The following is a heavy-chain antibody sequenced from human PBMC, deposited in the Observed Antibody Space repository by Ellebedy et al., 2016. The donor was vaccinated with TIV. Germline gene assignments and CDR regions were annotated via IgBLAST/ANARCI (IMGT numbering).Heavy chain of an antibody. CDR2: IKQDGSER. Sequence: GESLKISCAASGFTFSSYSMNWVRQAPGKGLEWVANIKQDGSERYYVDSVKGRFAISRDNSKNTLYLQMNSLRAEDTAVYYCARVASGSYYSHAFDVWGQGTMVTVSS. CDR3: ARVASGSYYSHAFDV. V-gene: IGHV3-7*01. J-gene: IGHJ3*01. D-gene: IGHD1-26*01. CDR1: GFTFSSYS.